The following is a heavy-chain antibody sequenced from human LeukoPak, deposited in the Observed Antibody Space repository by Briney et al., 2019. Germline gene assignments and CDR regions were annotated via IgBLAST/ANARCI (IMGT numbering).Heavy chain of an antibody. CDR2: TSDSGGNT. J-gene: IGHJ4*02. V-gene: IGHV3-23*01. D-gene: IGHD4-17*01. CDR3: ARRGASTNYGDYRFDS. Sequence: PGGSLRLSCAASGFTFSSYAMSWVRQAPGKGLEWVSATSDSGGNTYYADFVKGRFTISRDNSKSTLYLQMNSLRAEDTAVYYCARRGASTNYGDYRFDSWGQGTLVTVSS. CDR1: GFTFSSYA.